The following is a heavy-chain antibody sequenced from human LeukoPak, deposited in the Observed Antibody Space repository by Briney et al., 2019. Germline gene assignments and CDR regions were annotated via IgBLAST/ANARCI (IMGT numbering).Heavy chain of an antibody. CDR1: GFTFSSYS. D-gene: IGHD3-22*01. Sequence: GGSLRLSCAASGFTFSSYSMNWVRQAPGKGLEWVSSISSSSSYIYYADSVKGRFTISRDNAKNSLYLQMNSLRAEDTAVYYCARDLQYYYDSSGYYPRGFDIWGQGTMVTVSS. CDR2: ISSSSSYI. CDR3: ARDLQYYYDSSGYYPRGFDI. J-gene: IGHJ3*02. V-gene: IGHV3-21*01.